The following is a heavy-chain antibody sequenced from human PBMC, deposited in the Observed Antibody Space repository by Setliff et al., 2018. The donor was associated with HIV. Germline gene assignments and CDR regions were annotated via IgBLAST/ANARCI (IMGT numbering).Heavy chain of an antibody. Sequence: ASVKVSCKASGYNFGFYGISWVRQAPGQGLEWMGWVNEDNGDRNFAPSVQGRIALTTDTSTNTAYMELTNLRSDDMALYFCVRDEKRAAGGSMYYFDYWGQGTLVTAPQ. D-gene: IGHD5-12*01. CDR2: VNEDNGDR. CDR1: GYNFGFYG. V-gene: IGHV1-18*03. J-gene: IGHJ4*02. CDR3: VRDEKRAAGGSMYYFDY.